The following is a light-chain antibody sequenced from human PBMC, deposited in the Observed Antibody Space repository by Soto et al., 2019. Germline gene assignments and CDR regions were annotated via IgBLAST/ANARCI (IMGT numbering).Light chain of an antibody. CDR2: STN. Sequence: QTVVTQEPSFSVSPGGTITLTCGLTSGSVSTSSYPSWYQQTPGQAPRTLIYSTNTRSSGVPDRFSGSILGNKAALTITGAKADDESDYYCALSLPRGVWEFGGGTKVTVL. V-gene: IGLV8-61*01. J-gene: IGLJ3*02. CDR3: ALSLPRGVWE. CDR1: SGSVSTSSY.